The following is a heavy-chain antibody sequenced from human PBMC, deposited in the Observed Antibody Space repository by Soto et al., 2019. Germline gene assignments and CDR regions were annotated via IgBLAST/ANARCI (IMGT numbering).Heavy chain of an antibody. CDR2: IFYSGST. J-gene: IGHJ4*02. D-gene: IGHD4-4*01. CDR1: GGSISSSSYY. Sequence: SETLSLTCTVPGGSISSSSYYWGWIRQPPGKGLEWIGSIFYSGSTYYNPSLKSRVTISVDTSKNQFSLKLSSVTAADTAVYYCARGMTTVTTFDYWGQGTLVTVSS. V-gene: IGHV4-39*01. CDR3: ARGMTTVTTFDY.